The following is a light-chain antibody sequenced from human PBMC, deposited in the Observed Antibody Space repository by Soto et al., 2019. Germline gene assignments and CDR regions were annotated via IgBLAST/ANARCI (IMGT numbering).Light chain of an antibody. CDR2: GAS. CDR3: QQYNNWPRT. CDR1: QSVSSN. V-gene: IGKV3-15*01. J-gene: IGKJ1*01. Sequence: ELVLTPSPATLSLSPAESAALSCRARQSVSSNLAWYQQKPGQAPRLPIYGASTRATGIPARFSGSGSGTEFTLTISSLQSEDFAVYYCQQYNNWPRTFGQGTKVDIK.